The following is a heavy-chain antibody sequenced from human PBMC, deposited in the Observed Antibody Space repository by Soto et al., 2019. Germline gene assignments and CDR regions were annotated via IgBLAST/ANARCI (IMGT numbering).Heavy chain of an antibody. CDR2: INPSGGST. J-gene: IGHJ6*02. CDR3: ARDLDTTGTLTYYYYGMDV. CDR1: GYTFTSYD. Sequence: ASVKVSCKASGYTFTSYDIHWVRQAPGQGLEWMGIINPSGGSTSYAQKFQGRVTMTRDTSTSTVYMELSSLRSEDTAVYYCARDLDTTGTLTYYYYGMDVWGQGTTVTVSS. V-gene: IGHV1-46*01. D-gene: IGHD4-17*01.